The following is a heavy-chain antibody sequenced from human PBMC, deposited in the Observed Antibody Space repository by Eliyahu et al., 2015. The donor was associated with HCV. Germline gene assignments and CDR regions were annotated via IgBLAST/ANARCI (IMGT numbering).Heavy chain of an antibody. CDR2: IHYSGST. V-gene: IGHV4-59*01. D-gene: IGHD6-19*01. Sequence: QVHLQESGPGLVKFSETLSLTCTVSGGSITTYYWSWIRQPPGKGLEWIGYIHYSGSTNYNPSLKSRVTMSVDTSKNQFSLKLTSMTAADTAVYYCASGGGGIAVAGTGGWFDPWGQGTLVTVSS. CDR3: ASGGGGIAVAGTGGWFDP. CDR1: GGSITTYY. J-gene: IGHJ5*02.